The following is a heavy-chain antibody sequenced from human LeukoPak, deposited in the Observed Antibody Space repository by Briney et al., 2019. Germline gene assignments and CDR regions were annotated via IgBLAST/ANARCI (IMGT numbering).Heavy chain of an antibody. CDR2: ISAYNGNT. CDR3: ARDERGTFDY. Sequence: ASVKVSCKASGYSFTTHTITWVRQAPGQGLEWMGWISAYNGNTNYAQKLQGRVTMTTDTSTSTAYMELRSLRSDDTAVYYCARDERGTFDYWGQGTLVTVSS. V-gene: IGHV1-18*01. D-gene: IGHD1-1*01. CDR1: GYSFTTHT. J-gene: IGHJ4*02.